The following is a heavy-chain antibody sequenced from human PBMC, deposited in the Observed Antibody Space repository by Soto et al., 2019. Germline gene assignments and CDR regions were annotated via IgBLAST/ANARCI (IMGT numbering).Heavy chain of an antibody. D-gene: IGHD2-15*01. CDR2: IVVGSGNT. CDR3: AEAHYHCSGADCYSIDLPGVSYNGMDV. V-gene: IGHV1-58*01. CDR1: GFTCSNSA. Sequence: SVKVSCKASGFTCSNSAVQWVRQARGQRLEWLGWIVVGSGNTNYAQKFQDRVTISRDMSTSTAYMDLGSLRSEDTAVYYCAEAHYHCSGADCYSIDLPGVSYNGMDVWGQGTSVTVSS. J-gene: IGHJ6*02.